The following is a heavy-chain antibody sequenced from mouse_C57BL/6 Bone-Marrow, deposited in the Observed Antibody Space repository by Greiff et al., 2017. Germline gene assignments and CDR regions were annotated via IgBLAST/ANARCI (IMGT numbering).Heavy chain of an antibody. V-gene: IGHV14-4*01. CDR1: GFNIKDDY. D-gene: IGHD2-9*01. CDR2: IDPENGGT. Sequence: VQLQQSGAELVRPGASVKLSCTASGFNIKDDYMHWVKQRPEQGLEWIGWIDPENGGTEYASKLQGKATITAYTSSNTAYLQLISLTSEDTAVYYGTTGKTYYGYGVPAYWGQGTLVTVSA. J-gene: IGHJ3*01. CDR3: TTGKTYYGYGVPAY.